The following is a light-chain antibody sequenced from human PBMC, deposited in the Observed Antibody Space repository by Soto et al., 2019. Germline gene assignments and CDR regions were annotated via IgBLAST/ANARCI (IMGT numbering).Light chain of an antibody. CDR2: EVS. V-gene: IGLV2-14*01. CDR3: AAWDDSLNGVV. CDR1: NSDVGGHNY. J-gene: IGLJ2*01. Sequence: QSVLTQPASVSGSPGQSITITCTGTNSDVGGHNYVSWYQQHPGKAPKLMIYEVSTRPSGVSNRFSGSKSGTSASLAISGLQSEDEADYYCAAWDDSLNGVVFGGGTKVTVL.